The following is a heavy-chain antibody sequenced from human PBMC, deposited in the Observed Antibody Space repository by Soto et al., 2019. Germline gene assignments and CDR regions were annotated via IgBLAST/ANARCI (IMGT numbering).Heavy chain of an antibody. Sequence: PSETLSLTCTVSGGSISSGDYYWSWIRQPPGKGLEWIGSIYYSGSPYYNPSLKSRVTISVDRSKNQFSLKLSSVTAADTAVYYCARGAPSGRWGQGTLVLVSS. J-gene: IGHJ4*02. CDR1: GGSISSGDYY. V-gene: IGHV4-30-4*01. CDR3: ARGAPSGR. CDR2: IYYSGSP.